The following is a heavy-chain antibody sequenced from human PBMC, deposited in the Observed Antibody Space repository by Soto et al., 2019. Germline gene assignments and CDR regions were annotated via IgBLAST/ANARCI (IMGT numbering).Heavy chain of an antibody. CDR2: INRDGSEE. V-gene: IGHV3-7*01. CDR1: GFTFSGYW. D-gene: IGHD3-10*02. CDR3: VRDQRRGPRVPVRRLGSGRYVRDV. Sequence: EAQLVESGGDLVQPGGSLRLSCAASGFTFSGYWMSWVRQAPGKGLEWVASINRDGSEEHYVASVKGRFTISRDNAKNSGYLQLDSLRGEDSAVDFCVRDQRRGPRVPVRRLGSGRYVRDVWGRGTTVTVSS. J-gene: IGHJ6*02.